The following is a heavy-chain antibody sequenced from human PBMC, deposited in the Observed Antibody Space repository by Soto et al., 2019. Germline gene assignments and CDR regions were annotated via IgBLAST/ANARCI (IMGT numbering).Heavy chain of an antibody. D-gene: IGHD3-22*01. CDR3: ARQIYDSDTGPNFQYSFDP. Sequence: EAEKISCKVSGWHVPSYCMTWVRHKPGKGLQWMGRIDPSDSQTYYSPSFRGHVTISVTKSITTVFLQWSSLRASDTAMYYCARQIYDSDTGPNFQYSFDPWGQGTLVTV. CDR2: IDPSDSQT. J-gene: IGHJ5*02. V-gene: IGHV5-10-1*01. CDR1: GWHVPSYC.